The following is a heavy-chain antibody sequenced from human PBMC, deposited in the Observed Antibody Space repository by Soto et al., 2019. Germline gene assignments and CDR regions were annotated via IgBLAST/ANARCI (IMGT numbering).Heavy chain of an antibody. CDR2: ISYSGST. CDR3: ASLNFDILTGYYAFDL. Sequence: PSETLSLTCTVSGGSISGYYWSWIRQSPEKGLEYIGYISYSGSTNYNPSLKSRVTTSLDTSKNQFSLKLSSVTAADTAIYYCASLNFDILTGYYAFDLWGQGTMVTVPS. V-gene: IGHV4-59*08. D-gene: IGHD3-9*01. J-gene: IGHJ3*01. CDR1: GGSISGYY.